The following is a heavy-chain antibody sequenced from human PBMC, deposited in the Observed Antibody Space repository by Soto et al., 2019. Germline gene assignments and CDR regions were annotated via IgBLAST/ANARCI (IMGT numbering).Heavy chain of an antibody. Sequence: GGSLRLSCAASGFTFSSYAMSWVRQAPGKGLEWVSAISGSGGSTYYADSGKGRFTISRENSKNTLYLQMNSLRAEDTDVYYGAKVSARVRGVIHDAFDIWGQGTMVTVSS. CDR1: GFTFSSYA. D-gene: IGHD3-10*01. V-gene: IGHV3-23*01. CDR2: ISGSGGST. CDR3: AKVSARVRGVIHDAFDI. J-gene: IGHJ3*02.